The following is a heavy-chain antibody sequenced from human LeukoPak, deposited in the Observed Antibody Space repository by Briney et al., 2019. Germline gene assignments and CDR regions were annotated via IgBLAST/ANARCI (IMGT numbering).Heavy chain of an antibody. Sequence: GGSLRLSCAASGFTVSSNYMSWVRQAPGKGLEWVSVIYSGGSTYYADSVKGRFTISRDNSKNTLYLQMNSLRAEDTAVYYCARESSSGWGSPADRYFDYWGQGTLVTVSS. CDR2: IYSGGST. CDR1: GFTVSSNY. D-gene: IGHD6-19*01. CDR3: ARESSSGWGSPADRYFDY. J-gene: IGHJ4*02. V-gene: IGHV3-66*01.